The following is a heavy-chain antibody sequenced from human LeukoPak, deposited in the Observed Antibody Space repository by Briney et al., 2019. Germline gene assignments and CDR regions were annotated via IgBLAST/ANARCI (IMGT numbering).Heavy chain of an antibody. CDR1: GFTFSNYA. V-gene: IGHV3-64D*09. Sequence: PGGSLRLSCSASGFTFSNYAIHWVRQAPGKGLEYVSGISSNGGSTEYADLVKGRFTISRDNSKNTLYLQMSILRAEDTAVYYCVRDSGSGPTDYWGQGTLVTVSS. J-gene: IGHJ4*02. CDR3: VRDSGSGPTDY. D-gene: IGHD3-10*01. CDR2: ISSNGGST.